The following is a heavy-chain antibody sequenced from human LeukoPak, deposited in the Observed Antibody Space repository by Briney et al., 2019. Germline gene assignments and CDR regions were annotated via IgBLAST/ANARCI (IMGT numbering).Heavy chain of an antibody. V-gene: IGHV3-30*02. CDR3: AKGVVVPAATGDGYYYYYMDV. D-gene: IGHD2-2*01. J-gene: IGHJ6*03. Sequence: PGGSLRFSGAASGFTFSSYGMHWVRQAPGQGLEWVAFIRYDGSNKYYADSVKGRITISRDNSTNKLYLQMNSLRAEDTAVYYCAKGVVVPAATGDGYYYYYMDVWGKGTTVTVSS. CDR2: IRYDGSNK. CDR1: GFTFSSYG.